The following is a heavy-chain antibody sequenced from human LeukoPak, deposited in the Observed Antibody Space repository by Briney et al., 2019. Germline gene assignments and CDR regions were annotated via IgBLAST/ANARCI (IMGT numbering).Heavy chain of an antibody. Sequence: SETLSLTCTVSGGSVGSGSYYWSWIRQPPGRGLEWIGYIYYSGSTNYNPSLKSRVTMSVDTSKNQFSLKLSSVTAADTAVYYCARNGDYYEKSGYYYLFDFWGQGTLVTVSS. V-gene: IGHV4-61*01. CDR2: IYYSGST. D-gene: IGHD3-22*01. J-gene: IGHJ4*02. CDR3: ARNGDYYEKSGYYYLFDF. CDR1: GGSVGSGSYY.